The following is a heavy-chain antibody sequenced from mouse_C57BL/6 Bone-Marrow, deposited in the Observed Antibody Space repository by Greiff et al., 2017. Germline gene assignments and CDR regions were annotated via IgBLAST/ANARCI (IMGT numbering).Heavy chain of an antibody. CDR2: ISGGGGNT. CDR1: GFTFSSYT. D-gene: IGHD2-2*01. CDR3: ARHGVTTGRVYFDY. V-gene: IGHV5-9*01. J-gene: IGHJ2*01. Sequence: EVKLMESGGGLVKPGGSLKLSCAASGFTFSSYTMSWVRQTPEKRLEWVATISGGGGNTYYPDSVKGRFTISRDNAKNTLYLQMSSLRSEDTALYYCARHGVTTGRVYFDYWGQGTTLTVSS.